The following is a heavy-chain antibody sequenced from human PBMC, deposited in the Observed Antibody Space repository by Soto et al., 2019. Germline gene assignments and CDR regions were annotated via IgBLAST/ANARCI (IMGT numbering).Heavy chain of an antibody. V-gene: IGHV3-21*01. J-gene: IGHJ4*02. CDR1: GVTFNRVS. Sequence: WGSLTLACEASGVTFNRVSMNWVRQVPGKGLEWVASISSASSATWYADLVKGRIIISSDNAQNALLLQMTTMRPEDAAIYCCARVACWGPGTQVTVPS. CDR2: ISSASSAT. CDR3: ARVAC.